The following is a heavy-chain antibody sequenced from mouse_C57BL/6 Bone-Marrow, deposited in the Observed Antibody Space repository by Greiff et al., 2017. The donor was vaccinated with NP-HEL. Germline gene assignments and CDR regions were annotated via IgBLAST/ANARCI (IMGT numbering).Heavy chain of an antibody. Sequence: EVQLQESGPELVKPGASVKIPCKASGYTFTDYNMDWVKQSHGKSLEWIGDINPNNGGTIYNQKFKGKATLTVDKSSSTAYMELRSLTSEDTAVYYCARYYLYYYAMDYWGQGTSVTVSS. J-gene: IGHJ4*01. CDR2: INPNNGGT. D-gene: IGHD1-1*02. CDR1: GYTFTDYN. V-gene: IGHV1-18*01. CDR3: ARYYLYYYAMDY.